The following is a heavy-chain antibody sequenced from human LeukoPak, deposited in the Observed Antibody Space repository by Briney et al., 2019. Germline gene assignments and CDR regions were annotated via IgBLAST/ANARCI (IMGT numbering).Heavy chain of an antibody. CDR2: IDGNGIST. CDR1: GFTFSTYW. J-gene: IGHJ5*02. V-gene: IGHV3-74*01. Sequence: GGSLRLSCAASGFTFSTYWMHWVRQAPGKGLVWASRIDGNGISTTYADSVRGRFTISRDNAKNTLYLQMNSLRAEDTAVYYCARDLRYNPFDPWGQGTLVTVSS. CDR3: ARDLRYNPFDP.